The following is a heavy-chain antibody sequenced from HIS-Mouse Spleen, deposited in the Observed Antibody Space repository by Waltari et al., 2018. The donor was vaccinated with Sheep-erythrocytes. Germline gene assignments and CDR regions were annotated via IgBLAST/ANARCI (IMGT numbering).Heavy chain of an antibody. V-gene: IGHV3-30-3*01. J-gene: IGHJ3*02. CDR2: ISYDGSNK. Sequence: KTLRPSCASSAFTFSSYAMHWVRQAPGKGLEWVAVISYDGSNKYYADSVKGRFTISRDNSKNTLYLQMNSLRAEDTAVYYCARGAFDIWGQGTMVTVSS. CDR1: AFTFSSYA. CDR3: ARGAFDI.